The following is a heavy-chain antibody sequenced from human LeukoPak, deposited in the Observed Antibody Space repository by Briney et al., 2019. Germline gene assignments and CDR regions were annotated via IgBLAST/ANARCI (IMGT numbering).Heavy chain of an antibody. CDR3: ATDHCTRTNCYEDYYHGMDV. CDR1: EDTFTGYY. J-gene: IGHJ6*02. D-gene: IGHD2-2*01. CDR2: VNPNNGVT. V-gene: IGHV1-2*02. Sequence: ASVKVSCKASEDTFTGYYIHWVRQAPGQGPEWMGWVNPNNGVTEYAQEFQGRVTMTRDTSLSTAHMELSRLRSDDTAVYYCATDHCTRTNCYEDYYHGMDVWGQGTTVTVSS.